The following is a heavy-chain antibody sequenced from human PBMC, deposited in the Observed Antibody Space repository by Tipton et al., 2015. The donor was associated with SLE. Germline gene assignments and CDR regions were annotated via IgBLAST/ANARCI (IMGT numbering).Heavy chain of an antibody. J-gene: IGHJ4*02. Sequence: TLSLTCTVSGGSISSGGYYWSWIRQHPGKGLEWIGYIYYSGSTYYNPTLKSRVPISEDTSKNQFSLKLSSVTVADTAVYYCARKRGISYFDYWGQGTLVTVSS. CDR1: GGSISSGGYY. CDR3: ARKRGISYFDY. V-gene: IGHV4-31*03. D-gene: IGHD7-27*01. CDR2: IYYSGST.